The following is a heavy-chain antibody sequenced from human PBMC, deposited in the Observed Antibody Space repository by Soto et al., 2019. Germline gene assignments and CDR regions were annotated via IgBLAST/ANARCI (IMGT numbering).Heavy chain of an antibody. CDR3: ARDWVARWWLSAGLGC. V-gene: IGHV1-46*01. J-gene: IGHJ4*02. CDR1: GYTFTSYY. CDR2: INPSGGST. D-gene: IGHD2-15*01. Sequence: ASVKVSCKASGYTFTSYYMHWVRQAPGQGLEWMGIINPSGGSTSYAQKFQGRVTMTRDTSTSTVYMELSSLRSEDTAVYYCARDWVARWWLSAGLGCWGKGTLGTV.